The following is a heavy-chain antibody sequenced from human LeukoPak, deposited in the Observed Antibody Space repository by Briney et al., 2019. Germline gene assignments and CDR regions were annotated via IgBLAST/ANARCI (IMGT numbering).Heavy chain of an antibody. V-gene: IGHV4-59*01. CDR3: ATVERGAVLLWFGELSTDAFDI. CDR2: IYYSRNT. D-gene: IGHD3-10*01. CDR1: SRPLSSYY. Sequence: PSETLSLPCTVSSRPLSSYYWSWIPQPPGKGLEWIGYIYYSRNTNYNPSLKSRVTISVATSQTQFSLTLSPVTDAATAVYYCATVERGAVLLWFGELSTDAFDIWGQGTMVTVSS. J-gene: IGHJ3*02.